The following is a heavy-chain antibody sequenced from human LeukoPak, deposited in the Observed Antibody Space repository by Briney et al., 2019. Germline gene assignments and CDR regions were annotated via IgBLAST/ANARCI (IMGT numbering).Heavy chain of an antibody. D-gene: IGHD4-17*01. J-gene: IGHJ4*02. CDR2: ITVSSSYI. V-gene: IGHV3-21*01. Sequence: GGSLRLSCAASGFNFNDYSMNWVRQAPGKGLEWVSSITVSSSYIYYADSVKGRFAISRDSAKNSVYLQMNGLRAEDTAVYYCARNRRPYGDYGYWGQGTLVTVSS. CDR3: ARNRRPYGDYGY. CDR1: GFNFNDYS.